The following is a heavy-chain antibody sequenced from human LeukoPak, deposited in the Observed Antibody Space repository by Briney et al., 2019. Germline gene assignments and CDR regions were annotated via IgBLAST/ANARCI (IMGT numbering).Heavy chain of an antibody. CDR1: GYTFTSYD. CDR2: MNPNSGNT. Sequence: ASVKVSCKASGYTFTSYDINWVRQATGQGLEWMGWMNPNSGNTGYAQKFQGRVTITRNPSISTAYMELSSLRSEDTAVYYCARGSRYAATIIYYYYYMDVWGKGTTVTVSS. J-gene: IGHJ6*03. D-gene: IGHD5-12*01. V-gene: IGHV1-8*03. CDR3: ARGSRYAATIIYYYYYMDV.